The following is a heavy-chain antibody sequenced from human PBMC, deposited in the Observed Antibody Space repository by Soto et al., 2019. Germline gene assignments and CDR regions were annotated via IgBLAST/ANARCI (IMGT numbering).Heavy chain of an antibody. Sequence: EVQLVDSGGGLVQPGGSRRVSCAASGFSFSNYARNWVRQAPGKGLEWVSYISIGSGSIFYADSVKGRFTISIDDAKNSLYMQMNTLRDEDTAVYYCVRDDRWAFDFWGQGTMVTVSS. V-gene: IGHV3-48*02. CDR3: VRDDRWAFDF. J-gene: IGHJ3*01. CDR1: GFSFSNYA. D-gene: IGHD3-22*01. CDR2: ISIGSGSI.